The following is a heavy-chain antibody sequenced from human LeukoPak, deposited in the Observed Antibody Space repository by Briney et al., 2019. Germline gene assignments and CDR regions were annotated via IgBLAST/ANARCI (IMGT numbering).Heavy chain of an antibody. CDR1: GFTFSSYS. CDR3: GKDLHYYEAMDV. CDR2: ISSSSSYI. Sequence: GGSLRLSCAASGFTFSSYSMNWVRQAPGKGLEWVSSISSSSSYIYYADSVKGRFTISRDNAKNSLYLQMNSLRGEDTALYYCGKDLHYYEAMDVWGQGTTVTVSS. J-gene: IGHJ6*02. V-gene: IGHV3-21*04. D-gene: IGHD3-22*01.